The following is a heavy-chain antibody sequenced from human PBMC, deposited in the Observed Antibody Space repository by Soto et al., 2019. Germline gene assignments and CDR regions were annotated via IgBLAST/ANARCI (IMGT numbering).Heavy chain of an antibody. CDR2: ISWDGGST. CDR3: AKDFSGDYHYYYGMDV. CDR1: GFTLDDYT. D-gene: IGHD6-19*01. Sequence: HPGGSLRLSCAASGFTLDDYTMHWVRQAPGKGLEWVSLISWDGGSTYYADSVKGRFTISRDNSKNSLYLQMNSLRTEDTALYYCAKDFSGDYHYYYGMDVPGQVTTVTVSS. V-gene: IGHV3-43*01. J-gene: IGHJ6*02.